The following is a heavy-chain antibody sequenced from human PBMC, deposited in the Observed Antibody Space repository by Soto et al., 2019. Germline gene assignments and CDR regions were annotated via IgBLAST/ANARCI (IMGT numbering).Heavy chain of an antibody. CDR1: GGSISSGGYY. V-gene: IGHV4-31*03. Sequence: TLSLTCTVSGGSISSGGYYWSWIRQHPGKGLEWIGYIYYSGSTYYNPSLKSRVTISVDTSKNQFSLKLSSVTAADTAVYYCARSYYDSSGTHDYWGQGTLVTVSS. CDR2: IYYSGST. D-gene: IGHD3-22*01. J-gene: IGHJ4*02. CDR3: ARSYYDSSGTHDY.